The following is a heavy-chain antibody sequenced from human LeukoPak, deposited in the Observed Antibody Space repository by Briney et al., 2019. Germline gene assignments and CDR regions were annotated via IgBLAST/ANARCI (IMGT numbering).Heavy chain of an antibody. J-gene: IGHJ5*02. V-gene: IGHV4-38-2*02. CDR2: IYHSGST. CDR3: ARVDYYDSSGFPGGWFDP. D-gene: IGHD3-22*01. Sequence: PSETLSLTCTVSGYSLSSGYYWGWIRQPPGKGLEWIGSIYHSGSTYYNPSLKSRVTISVDTSKNQFSLKLSSVTAADTAVYYCARVDYYDSSGFPGGWFDPWGQGTLVTVSS. CDR1: GYSLSSGYY.